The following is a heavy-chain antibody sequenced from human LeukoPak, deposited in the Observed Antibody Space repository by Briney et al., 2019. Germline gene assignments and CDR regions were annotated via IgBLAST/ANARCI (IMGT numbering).Heavy chain of an antibody. CDR2: VSDGGSRT. CDR3: AKVQLGIGVDY. D-gene: IGHD7-27*01. Sequence: GGSLRLSCAASGFSFSSYAVSWVRQAPGRGLEWVSGVSDGGSRTYYADSVKGRFTISRDDSKNTLYLQMNSLRAEDTAVYYCAKVQLGIGVDYWGQGTLVTVSS. V-gene: IGHV3-23*01. J-gene: IGHJ4*02. CDR1: GFSFSSYA.